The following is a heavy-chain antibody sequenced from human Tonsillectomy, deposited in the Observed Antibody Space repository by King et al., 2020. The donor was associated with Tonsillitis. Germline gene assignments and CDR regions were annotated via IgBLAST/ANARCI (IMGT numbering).Heavy chain of an antibody. CDR3: ASGFLEWNFDY. CDR2: IYSSVST. J-gene: IGHJ4*02. Sequence: LQESGPGLVKPSETLSLTCTVSGGSISPYYWSWIRQPAGKGLEWIGRIYSSVSTNYNPSLTSRVTMSVDTSKNHFSLRLSSVTAADTAVYYCASGFLEWNFDYWGQGTLVTVSS. D-gene: IGHD3-3*01. CDR1: GGSISPYY. V-gene: IGHV4-4*07.